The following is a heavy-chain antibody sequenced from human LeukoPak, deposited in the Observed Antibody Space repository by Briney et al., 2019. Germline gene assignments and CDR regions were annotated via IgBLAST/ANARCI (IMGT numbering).Heavy chain of an antibody. V-gene: IGHV4-59*01. CDR2: IYYSGST. CDR3: ARDNLRGGYCSGGSCFYYYYYGMDV. CDR1: GGSISSYY. D-gene: IGHD2-15*01. Sequence: SETLSLTCTVSGGSISSYYWSWIRQPPGKGLEWIGYIYYSGSTNYNPSLKSRVTISVDTSKNQFSLKLSSVTAADTAVYYCARDNLRGGYCSGGSCFYYYYYGMDVWGQGTTVTVSS. J-gene: IGHJ6*02.